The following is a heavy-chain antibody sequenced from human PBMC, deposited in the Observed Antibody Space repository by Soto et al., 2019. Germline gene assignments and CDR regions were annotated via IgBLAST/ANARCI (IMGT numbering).Heavy chain of an antibody. J-gene: IGHJ6*02. CDR3: ARGYYYGSGRPTPGGMDV. CDR2: ISTYTGNT. D-gene: IGHD3-10*01. Sequence: QVHLVQYGAEVKKPGASVKVSCRASSYTFTNCDINWVRQAHGQGVEWMGWISTYTGNTNYAQKLQGRVTMTTDTSTSTAYMELRSLRSDDTAVYYCARGYYYGSGRPTPGGMDVWGQGTTVTVSS. V-gene: IGHV1-18*01. CDR1: SYTFTNCD.